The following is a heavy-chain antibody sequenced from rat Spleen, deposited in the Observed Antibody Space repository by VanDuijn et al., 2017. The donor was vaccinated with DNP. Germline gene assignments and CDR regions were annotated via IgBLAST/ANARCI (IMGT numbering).Heavy chain of an antibody. V-gene: IGHV5-31*01. J-gene: IGHJ4*01. D-gene: IGHD1-9*01. CDR1: GFIFNKYW. Sequence: EVQLVESGGVRVQPGRSLKLSCVASGFIFNKYWMTWIRQVPGKGLDWIASITTSGDDTYYPDSVKGRFTVSRDNAKNTLYLQMNSLRSEDTATYYCARDKTTGITPYAMDAWGQGTSVTVSS. CDR2: ITTSGDDT. CDR3: ARDKTTGITPYAMDA.